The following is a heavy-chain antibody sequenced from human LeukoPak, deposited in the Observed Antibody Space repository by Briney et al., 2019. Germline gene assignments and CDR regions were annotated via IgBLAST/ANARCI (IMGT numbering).Heavy chain of an antibody. V-gene: IGHV3-30*18. D-gene: IGHD3-10*01. CDR3: AKGSYGSGSSLLDY. Sequence: GGSLRLSCAASGFTFSSYGMHWVRQAPGKGLEWVAVISYDGSNKYYADSVKGRFTISRDNSKNTLYLQMNSLRAEDTAVYYCAKGSYGSGSSLLDYWGQGTLVTVSS. CDR1: GFTFSSYG. CDR2: ISYDGSNK. J-gene: IGHJ4*02.